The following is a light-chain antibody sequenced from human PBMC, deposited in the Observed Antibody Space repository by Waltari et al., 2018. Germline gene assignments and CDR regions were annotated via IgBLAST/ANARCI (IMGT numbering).Light chain of an antibody. J-gene: IGKJ2*01. CDR1: QTVSNKY. Sequence: EIVLTQSPGTLSLSAGERDTLSCRASQTVSNKYLAWYQQKPGQAPRLLIDGASTRATGIQDKFRGSGVGADFTLTISRLDPEDFAMYFCQQYGSSPYTFGQGTKLE. V-gene: IGKV3-20*01. CDR3: QQYGSSPYT. CDR2: GAS.